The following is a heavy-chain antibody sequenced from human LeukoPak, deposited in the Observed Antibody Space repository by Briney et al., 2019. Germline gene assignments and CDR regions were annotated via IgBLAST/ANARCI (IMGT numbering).Heavy chain of an antibody. V-gene: IGHV4-59*01. CDR1: GGSISSYY. D-gene: IGHD3-9*01. Sequence: SETLSLTCTVSGGSISSYYWSWIRQPPGKGLEWIGYIYYSGSTNYNSSLKSRVTISVDTSKNQFSLKLSSVTAADTAVYFCARFPYFEGFDYWGQGTQVIVSS. J-gene: IGHJ4*02. CDR3: ARFPYFEGFDY. CDR2: IYYSGST.